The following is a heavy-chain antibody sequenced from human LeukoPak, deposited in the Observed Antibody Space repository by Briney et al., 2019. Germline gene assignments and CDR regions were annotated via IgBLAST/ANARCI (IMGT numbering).Heavy chain of an antibody. J-gene: IGHJ3*02. V-gene: IGHV4-4*07. CDR2: IYTSGST. CDR1: GGSLSSYY. Sequence: KPSETLSLTCTVSGGSLSSYYWSWIRQPAGKGLEWIGRIYTSGSTNYNPSLKSRVTMSVDTSKNQFSLKVSSVTAADTAVYYCASLTYYDFWSGLHDAFDIWGQGTMVTVSS. D-gene: IGHD3-3*01. CDR3: ASLTYYDFWSGLHDAFDI.